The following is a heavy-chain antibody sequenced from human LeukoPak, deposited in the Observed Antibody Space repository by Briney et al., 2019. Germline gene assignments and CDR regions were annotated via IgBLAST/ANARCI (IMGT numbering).Heavy chain of an antibody. CDR1: GGSINSYY. D-gene: IGHD5-24*01. J-gene: IGHJ4*02. CDR2: IYFSGNT. CDR3: ARAAGYSYEGYFDF. V-gene: IGHV4-59*01. Sequence: PSETLSLTCTVSGGSINSYYWSWIRQPPGKGLEWIGYIYFSGNTYYNPSLKSRVTISVDTSKNQFSLQLSSVTAADTAVYYCARAAGYSYEGYFDFWGQGTLVTVSS.